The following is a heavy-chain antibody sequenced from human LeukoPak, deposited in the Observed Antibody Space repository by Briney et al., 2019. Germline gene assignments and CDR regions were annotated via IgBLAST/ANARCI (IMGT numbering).Heavy chain of an antibody. Sequence: GGSLRLSCAASGFTFSSYWMHRVRQVPGKGLVWVSRIHSDVSTTDYADSVKGRFTITRDSAKNTMYLEMNSLRVEDTAVYYCTRDANHYGGMDVWGQGTTVAVSS. CDR2: IHSDVSTT. CDR3: TRDANHYGGMDV. J-gene: IGHJ6*02. CDR1: GFTFSSYW. V-gene: IGHV3-74*01.